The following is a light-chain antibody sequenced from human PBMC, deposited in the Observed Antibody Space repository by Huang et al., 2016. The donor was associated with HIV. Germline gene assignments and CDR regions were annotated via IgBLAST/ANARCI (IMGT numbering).Light chain of an antibody. CDR2: DAS. Sequence: DIQMTQSPSSLSASIGDRVTITCQASQDISNYLNWYQQKPGKAPKLLIYDASNLETGVPSRFSGSGAGTDFTFTISDLQPEDIATYFCQQYDNLPRIFTFGPGTRVDIK. CDR1: QDISNY. V-gene: IGKV1-33*01. CDR3: QQYDNLPRIFT. J-gene: IGKJ3*01.